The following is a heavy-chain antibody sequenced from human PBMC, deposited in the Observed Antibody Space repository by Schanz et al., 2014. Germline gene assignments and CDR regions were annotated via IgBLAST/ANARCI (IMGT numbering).Heavy chain of an antibody. CDR1: GFTFSSYA. J-gene: IGHJ3*02. D-gene: IGHD3-10*01. V-gene: IGHV3-23*01. CDR3: AKGRFGELSAFDI. CDR2: ISGSGGST. Sequence: EVQLLESGGGLVQPGGSLRLSCAASGFTFSSYAMSWVRQAPGKGLEWVSAISGSGGSTYYADSVKGRFTISRDNSKNTMYLQMNSMRGEDTAVYYCAKGRFGELSAFDIWGQGTMVTVSP.